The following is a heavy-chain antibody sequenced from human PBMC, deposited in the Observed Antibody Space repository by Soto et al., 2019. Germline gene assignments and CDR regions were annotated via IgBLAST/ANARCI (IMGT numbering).Heavy chain of an antibody. CDR3: ARAPAW. J-gene: IGHJ3*01. D-gene: IGHD2-2*01. Sequence: QVQLQESGPGLVKPSETLSLTCTVSGGSISSGGYYWSWIRQHPGKGLEWIGYIYNSGSTYYNASLKRRVTIAADTSRNQFSLQMNSVTAADTAVYYCARAPAWWGQGTMVTVSS. CDR1: GGSISSGGYY. CDR2: IYNSGST. V-gene: IGHV4-31*03.